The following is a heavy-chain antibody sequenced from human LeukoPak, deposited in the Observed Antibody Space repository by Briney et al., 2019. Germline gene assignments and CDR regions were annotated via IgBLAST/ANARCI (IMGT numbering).Heavy chain of an antibody. CDR1: GFIFSTYG. CDR2: IYSGGST. J-gene: IGHJ6*02. V-gene: IGHV3-53*01. CDR3: ARDSTYYYYGMDV. Sequence: GGSLRLSCSVSGFIFSTYGMNWVRQAPGKGLEWVSVIYSGGSTYYADSVKGRFTISRDNSKNTLYLQMNSLRAEDTAVYYCARDSTYYYYGMDVWGQGTTVTVSS. D-gene: IGHD2/OR15-2a*01.